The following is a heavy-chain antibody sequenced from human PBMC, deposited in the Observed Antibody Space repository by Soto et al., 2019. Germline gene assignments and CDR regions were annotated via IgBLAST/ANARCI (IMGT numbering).Heavy chain of an antibody. CDR3: ANQYCYALFDY. CDR2: IYHSGST. J-gene: IGHJ4*02. Sequence: NPSETLSLTWAVSGYSISSGYYWGWIRQPPGKGLEWIGSIYHSGSTYYNPSLKSRVTISVDTSKNQFSLKLSSVTAADTAVYYCANQYCYALFDYWGQGTLVTVPS. D-gene: IGHD2-2*01. V-gene: IGHV4-38-2*01. CDR1: GYSISSGYY.